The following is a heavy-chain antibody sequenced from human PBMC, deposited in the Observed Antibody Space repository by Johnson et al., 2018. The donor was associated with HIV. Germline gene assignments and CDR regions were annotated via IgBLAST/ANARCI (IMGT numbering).Heavy chain of an antibody. CDR2: IWYDGSNK. D-gene: IGHD2-15*01. J-gene: IGHJ3*02. V-gene: IGHV3-33*01. CDR3: ARGGGRSYEAFDI. Sequence: QVQLVESGGGVVQPGRSLRLSCAASGFTFNSYGMHWVRQAPGKGLEWVAVIWYDGSNKYYADSVKGRFTISRDNAKNTLYLQMNSLRAEDTAVYYCARGGGRSYEAFDIWGQGTMVTVSS. CDR1: GFTFNSYG.